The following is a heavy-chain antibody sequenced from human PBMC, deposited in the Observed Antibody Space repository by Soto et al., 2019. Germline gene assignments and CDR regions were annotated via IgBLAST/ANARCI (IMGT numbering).Heavy chain of an antibody. V-gene: IGHV1-2*02. Sequence: QVQLVQSGAEVKKPGASVKVSCKASGYTFTDYYMNWVRQAPGQGLEWMGWINPNNGVTNYAQKFQGRVTMTRDTSISTAYMDLSRLRSDDTALYYCVRGALTVANWFDPWGQGTQVTVSS. CDR1: GYTFTDYY. CDR2: INPNNGVT. J-gene: IGHJ5*02. CDR3: VRGALTVANWFDP. D-gene: IGHD6-19*01.